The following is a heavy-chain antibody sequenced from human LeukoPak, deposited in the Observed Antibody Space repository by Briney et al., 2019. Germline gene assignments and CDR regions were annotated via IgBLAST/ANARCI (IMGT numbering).Heavy chain of an antibody. CDR1: GFTFSSYS. CDR2: ISSSSSYI. Sequence: GASLRLSCAASGFTFSSYSMNWVRQAPGKGLEWVSSISSSSSYIYYADSVKGRFTISRDNAKNSLYLQMNSLRAEDTAVYYCAIEGYYDILTGYIPYGMDVWGQGTTVTVSS. CDR3: AIEGYYDILTGYIPYGMDV. J-gene: IGHJ6*02. D-gene: IGHD3-9*01. V-gene: IGHV3-21*01.